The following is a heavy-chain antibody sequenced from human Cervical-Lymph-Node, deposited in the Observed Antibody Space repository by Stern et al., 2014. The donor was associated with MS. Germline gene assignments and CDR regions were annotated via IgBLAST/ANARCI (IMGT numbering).Heavy chain of an antibody. D-gene: IGHD3-3*01. Sequence: QVQLVESGPGLVKPSQTLSLTCTVSGGSISSGGYYWSWIRQHPGKGLEWIGYIYYSGSTYYNPSLKSRVTIPLDTSNNQFSLKLSSVTAADTAVYYCARTPYDFWSGYYGLDYWGQGTLVTVSS. J-gene: IGHJ4*02. CDR2: IYYSGST. CDR1: GGSISSGGYY. V-gene: IGHV4-31*03. CDR3: ARTPYDFWSGYYGLDY.